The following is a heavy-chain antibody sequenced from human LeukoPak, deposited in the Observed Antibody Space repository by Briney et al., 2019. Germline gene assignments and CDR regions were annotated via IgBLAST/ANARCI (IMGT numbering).Heavy chain of an antibody. CDR1: GFTFSSYD. V-gene: IGHV3-13*01. CDR2: IGTAGDT. Sequence: GGSLRLSCAASGFTFSSYDMHWVRQATGKGLEWVSAIGTAGDTYYPGSVKGRFTISRENAKNSLYLQMNSLRAGDTAVYYCARMYSSSWLAPYYYGVDVWGQGATVTVSS. J-gene: IGHJ6*02. CDR3: ARMYSSSWLAPYYYGVDV. D-gene: IGHD6-13*01.